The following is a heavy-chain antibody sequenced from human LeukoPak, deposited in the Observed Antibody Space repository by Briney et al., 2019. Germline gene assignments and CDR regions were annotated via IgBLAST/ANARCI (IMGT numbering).Heavy chain of an antibody. CDR1: GGSISSSDYY. CDR3: ARGPGSSGYDY. Sequence: PSETLSLTCTVSGGSISSSDYYWGWIRQPPGKGLEWIGSIYYSGSTYYNPSLKSRVTISVDTSKNQFSLKLSSVTAADTAVYYCARGPGSSGYDYWGQGTLVTVSS. D-gene: IGHD6-13*01. V-gene: IGHV4-39*07. J-gene: IGHJ4*02. CDR2: IYYSGST.